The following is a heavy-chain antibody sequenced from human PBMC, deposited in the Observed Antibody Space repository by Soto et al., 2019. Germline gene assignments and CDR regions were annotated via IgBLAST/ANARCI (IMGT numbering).Heavy chain of an antibody. CDR3: ARSKGYYGSGAKPFDY. CDR1: GGYFSCYY. V-gene: IGHV4-34*01. D-gene: IGHD3-10*01. Sequence: SETLSLTCAVYGGYFSCYYWSWIRQPPGKGLEWIGEINHSGSTNYNPSLKSRVTISVDTSKNQFSLKLSSVTAADTAVYYCARSKGYYGSGAKPFDYWGQGTLVTVSS. CDR2: INHSGST. J-gene: IGHJ4*02.